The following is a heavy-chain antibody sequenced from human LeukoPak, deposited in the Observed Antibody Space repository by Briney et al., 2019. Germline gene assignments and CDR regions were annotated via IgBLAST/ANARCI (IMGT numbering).Heavy chain of an antibody. Sequence: SETLSLTCAVYGGSFSGYYWSWIRQPPGKGLEWIGEINHSGSTNYNPSLRSRVTISVDTSKNQFSLKLSSVTAADTAVYYCARSHYDYVWGSYRASYYFDYWGQGTLVTVSS. CDR3: ARSHYDYVWGSYRASYYFDY. CDR1: GGSFSGYY. CDR2: INHSGST. J-gene: IGHJ4*02. V-gene: IGHV4-34*01. D-gene: IGHD3-16*02.